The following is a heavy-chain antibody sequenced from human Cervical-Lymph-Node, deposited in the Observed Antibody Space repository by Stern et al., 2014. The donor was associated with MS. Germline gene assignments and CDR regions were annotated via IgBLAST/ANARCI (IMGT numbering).Heavy chain of an antibody. CDR1: GFTFSSYG. CDR3: ARSSSPSPYYYYGMDV. V-gene: IGHV3-33*01. D-gene: IGHD6-13*01. Sequence: VQLVESGGGVVQPGRSLRLSCAASGFTFSSYGMHWFRPAPGKAMEGGAVIWYDGSNKYYADSVKGRFTISRDNSKNTLYLQMNSLRAEDTAVYYCARSSSPSPYYYYGMDVWGQGTTVTVSS. J-gene: IGHJ6*02. CDR2: IWYDGSNK.